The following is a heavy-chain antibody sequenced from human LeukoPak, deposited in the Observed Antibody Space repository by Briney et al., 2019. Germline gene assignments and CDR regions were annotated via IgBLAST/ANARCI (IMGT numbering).Heavy chain of an antibody. CDR3: ARIPPKWELLYRDAFDI. V-gene: IGHV4-34*01. CDR2: INHSGST. D-gene: IGHD1-26*01. Sequence: LRLSCAASGFTFSDYYKSWIRQPPGKGLEWIGEINHSGSTNYNPSLKSRVTISVDTSKNQFSLKLSSVTAADTAVYYCARIPPKWELLYRDAFDIWGQGTMVTVSS. CDR1: GFTFSDYY. J-gene: IGHJ3*02.